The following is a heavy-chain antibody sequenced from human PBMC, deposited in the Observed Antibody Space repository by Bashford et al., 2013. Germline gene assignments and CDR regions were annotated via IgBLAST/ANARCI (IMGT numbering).Heavy chain of an antibody. Sequence: SETLSLTCTVSGDSISSGGYYWTWIRQIQGTGLEWIGFISHSGRTSYNPSLKSRITISVDMSKNQFSLKVRSVTAADTAVYYCARVPXSGTYYGYLDNWGQGTLVTVSS. CDR1: GDSISSGGYY. CDR2: ISHSGRT. V-gene: IGHV4-31*03. D-gene: IGHD1-26*01. J-gene: IGHJ4*02. CDR3: ARVPXSGTYYGYLDN.